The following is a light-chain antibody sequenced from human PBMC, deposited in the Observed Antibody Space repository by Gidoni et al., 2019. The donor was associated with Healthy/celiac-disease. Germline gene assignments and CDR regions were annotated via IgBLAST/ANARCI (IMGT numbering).Light chain of an antibody. V-gene: IGLV1-51*01. CDR3: GTWDSRLSAVV. J-gene: IGLJ2*01. CDR2: DNN. CDR1: SSNIGNNY. Sequence: SVVTQPPSASAAPGQKVTISCSGSSSNIGNNYLSWYQQLPGTAPKLLLYDNNKRPSGIPDRFSGSKSGTSATLGITGLQTGDEADYYCGTWDSRLSAVVFGGGTKLTVL.